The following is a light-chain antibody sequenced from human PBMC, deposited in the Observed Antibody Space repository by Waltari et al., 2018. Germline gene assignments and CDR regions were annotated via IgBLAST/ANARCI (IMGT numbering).Light chain of an antibody. CDR2: SAA. V-gene: IGKV3-15*01. CDR3: QHYKNWPPGTT. Sequence: EIVMTQSPVTLSVSPGEGATLPRRASQSVSINLAWYQQKPGQAPRLLIYSAATRATGVPARFRGSGSGTEFTLTISSLQSDDFAVYYCQHYKNWPPGTTFGQGTKLEIK. CDR1: QSVSIN. J-gene: IGKJ1*01.